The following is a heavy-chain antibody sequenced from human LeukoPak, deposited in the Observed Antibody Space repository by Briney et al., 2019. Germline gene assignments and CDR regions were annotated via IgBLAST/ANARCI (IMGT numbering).Heavy chain of an antibody. Sequence: PGGSLRLSCAASGFTFSSYAMSWVRQAPGKGLEWVSGISGRGENTYYADSVKGRFIITRDNSKNTLYLQMNSLRAEDTAVYYCAKGKFGSGYSYGGGTAFDYWGQGTLVTVSS. D-gene: IGHD5-18*01. CDR1: GFTFSSYA. J-gene: IGHJ4*02. CDR2: ISGRGENT. CDR3: AKGKFGSGYSYGGGTAFDY. V-gene: IGHV3-23*01.